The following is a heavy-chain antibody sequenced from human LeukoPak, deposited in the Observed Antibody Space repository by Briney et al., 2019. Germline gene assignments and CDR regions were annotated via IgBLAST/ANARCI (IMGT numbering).Heavy chain of an antibody. V-gene: IGHV3-21*01. Sequence: GGSLRLSCAASGFTFSTYSMNWVRQAPGKGLEWVSYISGGSSFTYYVDSVKGRFTISRDNAKNSLYLQMNSLRAEDTAVYYCARDLGYSSGPNYWGQGTRVTVSS. CDR3: ARDLGYSSGPNY. CDR1: GFTFSTYS. D-gene: IGHD6-19*01. J-gene: IGHJ4*02. CDR2: ISGGSSFT.